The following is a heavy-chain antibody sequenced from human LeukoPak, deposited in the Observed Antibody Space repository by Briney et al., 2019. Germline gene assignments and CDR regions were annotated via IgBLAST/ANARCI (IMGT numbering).Heavy chain of an antibody. D-gene: IGHD5-24*01. CDR1: GFTFRSYW. CDR2: IKPEGSDK. J-gene: IGHJ4*02. CDR3: ARNTDRDAYMAN. V-gene: IGHV3-7*01. Sequence: GGSLRLSCAASGFTFRSYWMSWVRQTPGKGLEWVANIKPEGSDKKYVDSVKGRFTISRDNAKSSLYLQLNSLRAEDTAVYYCARNTDRDAYMANWGQGTLVTVSS.